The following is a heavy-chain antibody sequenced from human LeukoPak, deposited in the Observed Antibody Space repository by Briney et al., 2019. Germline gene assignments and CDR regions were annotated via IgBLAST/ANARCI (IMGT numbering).Heavy chain of an antibody. Sequence: SETLSLTCSVSGDSVSSNNYYWSWIRQPPGKGLEWIGYIYYSGSTNYNPSLKSRVTISVDTSKNQFSLKLSSVTAADTAVYYCARESFIGMDVWGQGTTVTVSS. CDR1: GDSVSSNNYY. CDR3: ARESFIGMDV. V-gene: IGHV4-61*01. J-gene: IGHJ6*02. CDR2: IYYSGST.